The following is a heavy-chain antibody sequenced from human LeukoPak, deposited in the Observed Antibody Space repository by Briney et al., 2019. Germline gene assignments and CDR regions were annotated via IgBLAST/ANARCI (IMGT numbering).Heavy chain of an antibody. CDR3: VRVDGHYGVDY. J-gene: IGHJ4*02. V-gene: IGHV3-74*01. Sequence: PGGSLRLSCAASGFTFSSHWMHWVRQAPGKGLVWVSRIKNDGTYTSDVDSVEGRFTISRDNAKNTLHLQMNSVRAEDTAVYYCVRVDGHYGVDYWGQGTLVTVSS. CDR2: IKNDGTYT. CDR1: GFTFSSHW. D-gene: IGHD3-22*01.